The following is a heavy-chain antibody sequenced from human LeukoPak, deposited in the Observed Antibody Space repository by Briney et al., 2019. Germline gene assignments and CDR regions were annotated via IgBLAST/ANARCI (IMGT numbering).Heavy chain of an antibody. CDR1: GYTFTSYD. CDR3: ARVAVAGTPQVDY. CDR2: MNPNSGNT. J-gene: IGHJ4*02. D-gene: IGHD6-19*01. Sequence: ASVKVSCKASGYTFTSYDINWVRQATGQGLEWMGWMNPNSGNTGYAQKFQGRVTMTRNTSISTAYMELSSLRSEVTAVYYCARVAVAGTPQVDYWGQGTLVTVSS. V-gene: IGHV1-8*01.